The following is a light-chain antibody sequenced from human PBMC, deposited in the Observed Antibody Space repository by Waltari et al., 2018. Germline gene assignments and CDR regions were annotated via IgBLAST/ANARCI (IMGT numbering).Light chain of an antibody. J-gene: IGKJ1*01. CDR3: QHYVRLPAT. CDR1: QSVSRT. V-gene: IGKV3-20*01. Sequence: EIVLTQSPGTLSLAPGERATLSCRASQSVSRTLAWYQQKPGQAPSLLIYAASTRATGSPDRFSGSGSGTDVSLTISRLEPEDFAVYYCQHYVRLPATFGQGTKVEIK. CDR2: AAS.